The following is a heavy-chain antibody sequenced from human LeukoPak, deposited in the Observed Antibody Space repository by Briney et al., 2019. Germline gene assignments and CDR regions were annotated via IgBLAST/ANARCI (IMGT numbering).Heavy chain of an antibody. CDR2: IYSSGST. V-gene: IGHV4-59*01. D-gene: IGHD6-19*01. CDR1: GGSINNYY. J-gene: IGHJ4*02. CDR3: ARQDYTTGWYFLDQ. Sequence: PSETLSLTCTVSGGSINNYYWNWIRQPPGKGLEWIGYIYSSGSTNYNPSLKSRVTISLDTSKNQFSLRLSSVTAADTAMYYCARQDYTTGWYFLDQWGQGTLVTVSS.